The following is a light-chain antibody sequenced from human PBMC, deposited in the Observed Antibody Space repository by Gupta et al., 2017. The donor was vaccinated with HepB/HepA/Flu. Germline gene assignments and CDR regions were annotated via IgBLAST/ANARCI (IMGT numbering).Light chain of an antibody. CDR2: RNN. Sequence: QAGLTQPPSVSKDLRQTATLTCTGNNNNVGNQGASWLQQHQGHPPNLLSYRNNKRPSGISERFSASRSANTASLTITGLQPEEEADYYCSAWDSSLSAWVFGGGTKLTGL. CDR3: SAWDSSLSAWV. J-gene: IGLJ3*02. V-gene: IGLV10-54*04. CDR1: NNNVGNQG.